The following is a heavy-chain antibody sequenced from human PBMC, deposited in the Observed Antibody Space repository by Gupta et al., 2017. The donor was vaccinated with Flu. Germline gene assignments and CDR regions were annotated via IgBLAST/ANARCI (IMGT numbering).Heavy chain of an antibody. CDR1: GGSFSGYY. CDR2: INHSGST. J-gene: IGHJ6*02. CDR3: ARGRSIAARRRDYYYYGMDV. Sequence: QVQLQQWGAGLLKPSETLSLTCAVYGGSFSGYYWSWIRQPPGKGLEWIGEINHSGSTNYNPSLKSRVTISVDTSKNQFSLKLSSVTAADTAVYYCARGRSIAARRRDYYYYGMDVWGQGTTVTVSS. D-gene: IGHD6-6*01. V-gene: IGHV4-34*01.